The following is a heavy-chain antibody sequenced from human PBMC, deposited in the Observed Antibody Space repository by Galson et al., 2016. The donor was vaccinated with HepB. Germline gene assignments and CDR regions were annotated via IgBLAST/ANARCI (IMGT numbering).Heavy chain of an antibody. CDR2: VRGTGSTT. CDR3: ARADTVMGTYWYLDL. J-gene: IGHJ2*01. D-gene: IGHD5-18*01. V-gene: IGHV3-23*01. CDR1: GFTFSSYA. Sequence: SLRLSCAASGFTFSSYAMGWVRQGPGKGLEWVSVVRGTGSTTYYADSVKGRFTISRDNSKNTLYLQMNSLRAGDTAVYYCARADTVMGTYWYLDLWGRGTLVTVSS.